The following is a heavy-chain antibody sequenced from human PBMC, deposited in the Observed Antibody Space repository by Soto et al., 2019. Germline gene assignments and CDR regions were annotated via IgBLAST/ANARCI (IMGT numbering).Heavy chain of an antibody. D-gene: IGHD4-17*01. CDR1: GYTFTRYG. Sequence: ASVKVSCKASGYTFTRYGFSWVRQAPGQGLEWMGIISPSGGSTSYAQKFQGRVTMTRDTSTSTVYMELSSLRSEDTAVYYCANYGDCQAFDIWGQGTMVTVSS. J-gene: IGHJ3*02. CDR2: ISPSGGST. CDR3: ANYGDCQAFDI. V-gene: IGHV1-46*01.